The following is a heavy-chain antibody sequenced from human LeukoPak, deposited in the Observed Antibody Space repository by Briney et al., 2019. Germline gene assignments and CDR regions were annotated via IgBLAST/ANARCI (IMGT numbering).Heavy chain of an antibody. CDR2: ISHSGSA. Sequence: KPSETLPLTCAVYGGSFSDYYWSWIRQSPDKGLEWIGEISHSGSANYNPSLKSRVTISVDTSKNQFSLKLSSVTAADTAVYFCARGPYSYDSSGAFDIWGQGTMVTVSS. CDR3: ARGPYSYDSSGAFDI. J-gene: IGHJ3*02. CDR1: GGSFSDYY. D-gene: IGHD3-22*01. V-gene: IGHV4-34*01.